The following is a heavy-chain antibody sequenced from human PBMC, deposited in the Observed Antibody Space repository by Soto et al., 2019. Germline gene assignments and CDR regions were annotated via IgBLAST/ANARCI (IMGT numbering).Heavy chain of an antibody. CDR1: GGSISSEDNY. D-gene: IGHD1-20*01. V-gene: IGHV4-30-4*01. J-gene: IGHJ3*01. CDR2: MYHTGRT. CDR3: GREMLTRQEAGITASSTLAG. Sequence: SETLSLTCTVSGGSISSEDNYWRWIRQPPGKGLEWVGTMYHTGRTYYNPSLKSQVTICLDTSNNRFSLRLSSVTAADTALYYCGREMLTRQEAGITASSTLAGWGRGTMVNVS.